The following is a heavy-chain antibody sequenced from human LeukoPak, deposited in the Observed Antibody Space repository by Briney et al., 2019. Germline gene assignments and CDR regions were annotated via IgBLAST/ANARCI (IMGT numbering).Heavy chain of an antibody. J-gene: IGHJ4*02. D-gene: IGHD1-26*01. Sequence: SVKVSCKASGYTFTTYGISWVRQAPGQGLEWMGGIIPIFGTANYAQKFQGRVTITADESTSTAYMELSSLRSEDTAVYYCARFHSGSYFFDYWGQGTLVTVSS. V-gene: IGHV1-69*13. CDR1: GYTFTTYG. CDR3: ARFHSGSYFFDY. CDR2: IIPIFGTA.